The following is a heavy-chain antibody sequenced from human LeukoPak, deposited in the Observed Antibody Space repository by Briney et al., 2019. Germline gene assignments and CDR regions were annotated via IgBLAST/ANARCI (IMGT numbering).Heavy chain of an antibody. J-gene: IGHJ6*02. CDR1: GFPFSSYA. V-gene: IGHV3-21*01. CDR2: ISSSSSYI. CDR3: AGFSHKGV. Sequence: PGGSLRLSCEASGFPFSSYAMTWVRQAPGKGLEWVSSISSSSSYIYYADSVKGRFTISRDNAKNSLYLQMNSLRAEDTAVYYCAGFSHKGVWGQGTTVTVSS.